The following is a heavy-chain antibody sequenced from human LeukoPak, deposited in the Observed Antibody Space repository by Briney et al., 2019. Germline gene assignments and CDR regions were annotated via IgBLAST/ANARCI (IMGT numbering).Heavy chain of an antibody. CDR1: GFTVSTNY. J-gene: IGHJ4*02. CDR3: AKGGKPRMVVVPCDY. V-gene: IGHV3-53*05. D-gene: IGHD2-2*01. CDR2: IFSGGSR. Sequence: GGSLRLSCAASGFTVSTNYMSWVRQAPGKGLEWVSVIFSGGSRYYADSVKGRFTISRDNSKNTLFLQMNSLRAEDTAVYYCAKGGKPRMVVVPCDYRGQGTLVTVSS.